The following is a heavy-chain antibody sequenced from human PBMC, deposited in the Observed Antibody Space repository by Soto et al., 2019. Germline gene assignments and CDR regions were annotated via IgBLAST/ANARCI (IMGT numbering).Heavy chain of an antibody. CDR1: GFTFTSSA. CDR3: AAGGDCISTSCYEDYYYGMDV. CDR2: IVVGSGNT. J-gene: IGHJ6*02. V-gene: IGHV1-58*01. Sequence: ASVKVSCKASGFTFTSSAVQWVRQARGQRLEWIGWIVVGSGNTNYAQKFQERVTITRDMSTSTAYMELSSLRSEDTAVYYCAAGGDCISTSCYEDYYYGMDVWG. D-gene: IGHD2-2*01.